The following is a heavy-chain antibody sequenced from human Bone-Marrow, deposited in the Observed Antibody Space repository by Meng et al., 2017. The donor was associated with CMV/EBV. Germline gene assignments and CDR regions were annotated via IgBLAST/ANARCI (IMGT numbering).Heavy chain of an antibody. J-gene: IGHJ6*02. D-gene: IGHD3-3*01. CDR2: IYYSGST. CDR3: ARDFWSGAGYYYYGMDV. CDR1: GGSVSSGSHY. Sequence: GSLRLSCTVSGGSVSSGSHYWSWIRQPPGKGLEWIGYIYYSGSTNYNPSLKSRVTISVDTSKNQFSLKLSSVTAADTAVYYCARDFWSGAGYYYYGMDVWGQGTTVTVSS. V-gene: IGHV4-61*01.